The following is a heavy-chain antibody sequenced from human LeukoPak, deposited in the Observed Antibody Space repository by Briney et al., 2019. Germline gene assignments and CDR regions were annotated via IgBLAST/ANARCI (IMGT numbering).Heavy chain of an antibody. D-gene: IGHD2-2*03. CDR1: GYTFTSYY. J-gene: IGHJ3*02. CDR3: ARDLSVDIVVVPAAMGGVDDAFDI. V-gene: IGHV1-46*01. CDR2: INPSGGST. Sequence: ASVKVSCKASGYTFTSYYMHWVRQAPGQGLEWMGIINPSGGSTSYAQKFQGRVTMTRDTSTSTAYMELRSLRSDDTAVYYCARDLSVDIVVVPAAMGGVDDAFDIWGQGTMVTVSS.